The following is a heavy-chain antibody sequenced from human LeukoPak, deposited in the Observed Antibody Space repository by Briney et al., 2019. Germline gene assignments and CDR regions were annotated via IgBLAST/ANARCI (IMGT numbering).Heavy chain of an antibody. V-gene: IGHV1-69*01. CDR3: ARREHGGDNWFDP. Sequence: SVKVSFKASGGTFSSYAISWVRQAPGQGLEWMGGIIPIFGTANYAQKFQGRVTITADESTSTAYMELSSLRSEDTAVYYCARREHGGDNWFDPWGQGTLVTVSS. CDR2: IIPIFGTA. J-gene: IGHJ5*02. CDR1: GGTFSSYA. D-gene: IGHD3-10*01.